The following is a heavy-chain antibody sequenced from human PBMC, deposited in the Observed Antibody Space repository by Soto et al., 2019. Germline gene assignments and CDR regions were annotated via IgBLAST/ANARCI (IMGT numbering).Heavy chain of an antibody. CDR3: AGTDELNNCFDS. CDR2: IYYRGST. CDR1: GASISSSTYY. V-gene: IGHV4-39*01. J-gene: IGHJ5*01. Sequence: SETLSLTCAVSGASISSSTYYWGWIRQPPGKGLEWIGSIYYRGSTYYNSSLKSRVTMSVDTSKNQFSLKMTPVTAADTGMYYCAGTDELNNCFDSWGQGTPVTVSP. D-gene: IGHD3-10*01.